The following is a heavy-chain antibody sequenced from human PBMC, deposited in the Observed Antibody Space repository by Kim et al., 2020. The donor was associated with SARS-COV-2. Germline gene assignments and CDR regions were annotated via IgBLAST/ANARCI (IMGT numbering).Heavy chain of an antibody. CDR3: ARDPSYGDYVFDY. CDR2: ISSSGSTI. CDR1: GFTFSDYY. V-gene: IGHV3-11*01. D-gene: IGHD4-17*01. Sequence: GGSLRLSCAASGFTFSDYYMSWIRQAPGKGLEWVSYISSSGSTIYYADSVKGRFTISRDNAKNSLYLQMNSLRAEDTAVYYCARDPSYGDYVFDYWGQGTLVTVSS. J-gene: IGHJ4*02.